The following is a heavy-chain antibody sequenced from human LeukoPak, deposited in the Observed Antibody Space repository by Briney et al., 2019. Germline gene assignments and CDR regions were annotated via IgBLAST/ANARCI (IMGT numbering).Heavy chain of an antibody. CDR2: INSDGSST. D-gene: IGHD5-18*01. CDR3: ACDTAMAQLFDY. Sequence: PGGSLRLSCAASGFTFSSYWMHWVRQAPGKGLVWVSRINSDGSSTSYAGPVKGRFTISRDNAKNTLYLQMNSLRAEDTAVYYCACDTAMAQLFDYWGQGTLVTVSS. V-gene: IGHV3-74*01. CDR1: GFTFSSYW. J-gene: IGHJ4*02.